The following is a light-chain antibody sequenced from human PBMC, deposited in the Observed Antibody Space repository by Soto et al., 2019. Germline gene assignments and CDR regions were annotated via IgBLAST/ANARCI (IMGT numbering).Light chain of an antibody. CDR1: SSNIGSDY. J-gene: IGLJ3*02. CDR2: RNN. Sequence: QSVLTQPPSASGTPGQRVTISCSGSSSNIGSDYVSWYQQLPGTAPKLLIYRNNQRPSGVPDRFSGSKSGTSASLAISGLRSDDEADYYCAAWDDSLSVNWVFGGGTKVTVL. CDR3: AAWDDSLSVNWV. V-gene: IGLV1-47*01.